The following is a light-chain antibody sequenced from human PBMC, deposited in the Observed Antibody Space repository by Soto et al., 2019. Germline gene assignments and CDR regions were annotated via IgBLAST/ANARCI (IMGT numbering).Light chain of an antibody. CDR3: QQYKNWPLT. CDR1: QSVSSN. CDR2: GAS. V-gene: IGKV3-15*01. Sequence: ASQSLSPGAGATLSWLASQSVSSNLAWYQHKPGQAPRLLIYGASTRATGIPAKFSGSGSGTEFTPTISSLQSEDFAVYYCQQYKNWPLTFGQGTKVDIK. J-gene: IGKJ1*01.